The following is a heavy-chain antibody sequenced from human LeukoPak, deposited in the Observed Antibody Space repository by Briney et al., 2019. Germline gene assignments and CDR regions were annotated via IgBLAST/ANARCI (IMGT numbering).Heavy chain of an antibody. D-gene: IGHD2-2*02. Sequence: SETLSLTCTVSGGSISRDYYYWSWIRQPPGKGLEWIGYIYYSGIAYYNPSLKSRVTISVDTSKNQFSLKLSSVTAADTAVYYCARSYCSSISCYRSLDYWGQGTLVTVSS. J-gene: IGHJ4*02. CDR2: IYYSGIA. CDR3: ARSYCSSISCYRSLDY. CDR1: GGSISRDYYY. V-gene: IGHV4-30-4*01.